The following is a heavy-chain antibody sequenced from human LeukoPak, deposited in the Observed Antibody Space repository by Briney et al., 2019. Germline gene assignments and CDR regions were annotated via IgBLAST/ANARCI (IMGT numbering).Heavy chain of an antibody. V-gene: IGHV3-49*03. D-gene: IGHD6-19*01. CDR1: GFTFGDYP. CDR3: ASGSGWYSPDY. Sequence: PGGSLRLSCAASGFTFGDYPMTWFRQPPGKGLEWVSFIRSKTYGGTTEYAASVKGRFTVSRDDSKSIAYLQMNSLRTEDTAVYYCASGSGWYSPDYWGQGTLVTVSS. CDR2: IRSKTYGGTT. J-gene: IGHJ4*02.